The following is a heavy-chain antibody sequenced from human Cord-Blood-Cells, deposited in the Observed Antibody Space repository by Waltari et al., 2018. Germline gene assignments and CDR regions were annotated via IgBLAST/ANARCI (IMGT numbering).Heavy chain of an antibody. J-gene: IGHJ4*02. CDR2: INPNSGGT. Sequence: QVQLVQSGAEVKKPGASVKVSCKASGYTFTGYYMHRVRQAPGQGLEWMGGINPNSGGTNYAQKCQGRVTMTRDTAISTAYMELSRLRSDDTAVYYCARDQRYSSSSYWGQGTLVTVSS. V-gene: IGHV1-2*02. CDR1: GYTFTGYY. CDR3: ARDQRYSSSSY. D-gene: IGHD6-6*01.